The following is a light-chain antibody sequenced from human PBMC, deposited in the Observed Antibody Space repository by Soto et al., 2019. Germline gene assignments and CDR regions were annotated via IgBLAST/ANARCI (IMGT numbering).Light chain of an antibody. CDR1: QSVSSSY. Sequence: EIVLTQSPGTLSLSPGERATLSCRASQSVSSSYLAWYQQKPGQAPRLLIYGASSRATGIPDRFSGSGSGTDFTLILSRLEPEDFVVYYCQQYGSSKTFGQGTKVEIK. V-gene: IGKV3-20*01. CDR2: GAS. J-gene: IGKJ1*01. CDR3: QQYGSSKT.